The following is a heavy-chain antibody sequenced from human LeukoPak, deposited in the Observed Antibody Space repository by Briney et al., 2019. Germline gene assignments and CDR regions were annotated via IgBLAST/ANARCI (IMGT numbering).Heavy chain of an antibody. J-gene: IGHJ4*02. V-gene: IGHV3-23*01. CDR1: GFIFSNYG. Sequence: GGSLRLSCAASGFIFSNYGMNWVRQAPGKGLEWVAAISASGSATSYADPVRGRFTISRDNSKSTTYLQMNSLRAEDTAVFYCAKASSGYWGQGILVTVSS. CDR3: AKASSGY. CDR2: ISASGSAT.